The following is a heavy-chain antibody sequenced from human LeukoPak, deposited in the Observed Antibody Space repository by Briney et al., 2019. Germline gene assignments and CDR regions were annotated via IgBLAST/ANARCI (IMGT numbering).Heavy chain of an antibody. D-gene: IGHD2-15*01. V-gene: IGHV3-74*01. Sequence: GGSLRLSCAASGFTFSNYWMHWVRQAPAKGLVWVSRIVGDGSATIYADSVKGRFTISRDNATDTLYLQMNSLRAEDTAVYYCARDGPLPDYCGQGTLVTASS. CDR1: GFTFSNYW. CDR2: IVGDGSAT. CDR3: ARDGPLPDY. J-gene: IGHJ4*02.